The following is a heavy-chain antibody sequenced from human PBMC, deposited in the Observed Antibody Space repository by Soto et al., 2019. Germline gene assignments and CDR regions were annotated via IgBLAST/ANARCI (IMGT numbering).Heavy chain of an antibody. J-gene: IGHJ4*02. D-gene: IGHD3-9*01. CDR2: FRGDGTGA. V-gene: IGHV3-23*01. Sequence: GGSLRLSCAASGFTFSSYAMSWVRQAPGKGLEWVSAFRGDGTGAHYADSVKGRFTISRDNSKNTLYLHMNSLRAEDTAVFFFKKKPAYDILTGYLNYFDYWGQGTLVTVSS. CDR1: GFTFSSYA. CDR3: KKKPAYDILTGYLNYFDY.